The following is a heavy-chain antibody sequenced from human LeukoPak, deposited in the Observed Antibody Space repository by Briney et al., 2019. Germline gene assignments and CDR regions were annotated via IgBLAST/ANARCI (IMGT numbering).Heavy chain of an antibody. Sequence: GGSLRLSCAASGFTISSDSMNWVRQAPGKGVEWVSSISSSSSYIYYADSVKGRFTISRDNAKNSLYLQMNSLRAEDTAVYYCATPGYCSGGSCYWGQGTLVTVSS. CDR3: ATPGYCSGGSCY. D-gene: IGHD2-15*01. V-gene: IGHV3-21*01. CDR1: GFTISSDS. J-gene: IGHJ4*02. CDR2: ISSSSSYI.